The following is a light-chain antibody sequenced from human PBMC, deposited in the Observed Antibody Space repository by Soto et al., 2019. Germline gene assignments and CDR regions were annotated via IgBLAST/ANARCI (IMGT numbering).Light chain of an antibody. V-gene: IGKV3-20*01. J-gene: IGKJ1*01. CDR3: QQDCSSGT. CDR2: GTS. CDR1: QSVSNDY. Sequence: EIELTQSPGTLSLSPGERATLTCRASQSVSNDYLAWYQQKTGHAPMLLIYGTSKRAAGIPDRCSGSGSGTDFTLTVMRLEAEDFAVYYWQQDCSSGTFGQGTKVDIK.